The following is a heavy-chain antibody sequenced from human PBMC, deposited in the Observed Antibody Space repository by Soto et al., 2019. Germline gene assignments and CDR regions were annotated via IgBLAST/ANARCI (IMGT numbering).Heavy chain of an antibody. D-gene: IGHD6-13*01. CDR2: ISAYNGNT. CDR3: ARDQESSSRFYYYYYGMDV. Sequence: QVPLVQSGAEVKKPGASVKVSCKASGYTFTSYGISWVRQAPGQGLEWMGWISAYNGNTNYAQKLQGRVTMTTDTSTSTAYMELRSLRSDDTAVYYCARDQESSSRFYYYYYGMDVWGQGTTVTVSS. V-gene: IGHV1-18*01. J-gene: IGHJ6*02. CDR1: GYTFTSYG.